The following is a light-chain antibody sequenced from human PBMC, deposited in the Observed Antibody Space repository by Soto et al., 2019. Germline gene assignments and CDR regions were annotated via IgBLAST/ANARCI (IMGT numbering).Light chain of an antibody. J-gene: IGKJ1*01. CDR3: QHYNSCSEA. Sequence: EIAMTQSPATLSVSPGERATLSCRASQSVSSKLAWYQQKPGQAPRLLIYDASTRATGIPARFSGSGSGTEFTLTISSLQSEDFATYYCQHYNSCSEAFGQGTKVDIK. V-gene: IGKV3-15*01. CDR2: DAS. CDR1: QSVSSK.